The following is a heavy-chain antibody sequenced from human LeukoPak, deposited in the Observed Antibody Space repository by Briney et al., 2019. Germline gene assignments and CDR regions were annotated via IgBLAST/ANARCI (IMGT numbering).Heavy chain of an antibody. D-gene: IGHD2-2*01. CDR2: IYYSGST. J-gene: IGHJ4*02. CDR1: GDSTSSGGYY. Sequence: LSLTCTVSGDSTSSGGYYWSWIRQHPGKGLEWIGYIYYSGSTYYNPSLKSRVTISEDTSQNQFSLKLSSVTAADTAVYFCAGGAGYCSTTTCYSYFAHWGQGALVTVSS. CDR3: AGGAGYCSTTTCYSYFAH. V-gene: IGHV4-31*03.